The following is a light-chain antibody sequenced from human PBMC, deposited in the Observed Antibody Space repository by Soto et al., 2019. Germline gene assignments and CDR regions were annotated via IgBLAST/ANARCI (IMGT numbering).Light chain of an antibody. CDR2: EVS. V-gene: IGLV2-14*01. CDR3: SSYTTSSTLV. Sequence: SVLTQPASVSGSPGQSITVSCPGTSSDVGGYKYVSWYQHHPGRAPKLMIYEVSNRPSGVSHRFSGSKSGNTASLTISGLQPEDEADYYCSSYTTSSTLVFGTGTKV. CDR1: SSDVGGYKY. J-gene: IGLJ1*01.